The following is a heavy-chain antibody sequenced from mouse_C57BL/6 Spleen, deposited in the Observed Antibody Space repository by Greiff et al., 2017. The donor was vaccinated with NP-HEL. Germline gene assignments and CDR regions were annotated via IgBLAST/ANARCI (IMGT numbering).Heavy chain of an antibody. CDR2: IDPETGGT. J-gene: IGHJ3*01. CDR1: GYTFTDYE. D-gene: IGHD2-4*01. Sequence: VQLQQSGAELVRPGASVTLSCKASGYTFTDYEMHWVKQTPVHGLEWIGAIDPETGGTAYNQKFKGKAILTADKSSSTAYMELRSLTSEDSAVYYCTRFDYDGGFAYWGQGTLVTVSA. CDR3: TRFDYDGGFAY. V-gene: IGHV1-15*01.